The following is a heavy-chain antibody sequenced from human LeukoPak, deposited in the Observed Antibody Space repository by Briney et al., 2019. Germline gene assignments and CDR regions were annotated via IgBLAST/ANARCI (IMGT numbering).Heavy chain of an antibody. Sequence: GASVKVSCKASGYTFTRYCMHWVRQAPGQGLEWMGIINPSGGSTSYAQKFQGRVTMTTDTSTSTVYMELTSLRSEDTAVYYCASSLRTGYSSQEAFDIWGQGTMVSVSS. CDR2: INPSGGST. CDR1: GYTFTRYC. V-gene: IGHV1-46*01. CDR3: ASSLRTGYSSQEAFDI. D-gene: IGHD6-13*01. J-gene: IGHJ3*02.